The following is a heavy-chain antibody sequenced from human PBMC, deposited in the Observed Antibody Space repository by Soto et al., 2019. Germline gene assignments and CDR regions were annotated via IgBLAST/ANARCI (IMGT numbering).Heavy chain of an antibody. CDR2: IHHSGTT. Sequence: QVQLQESGPGLVKSSGTLSLTCAVSSGSISSSSWYSWVRQPPGKGLEWIGEIHHSGTTYCNPALESRLSISLDAPRNQFSLRLSSVTAADTAVYYCAGQGGRSYTWTYWGQGTLVTVSS. D-gene: IGHD1-1*01. V-gene: IGHV4-4*02. CDR3: AGQGGRSYTWTY. J-gene: IGHJ4*02. CDR1: SGSISSSSW.